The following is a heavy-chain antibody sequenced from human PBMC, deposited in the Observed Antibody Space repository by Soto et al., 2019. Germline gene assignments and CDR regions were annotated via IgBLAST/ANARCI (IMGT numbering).Heavy chain of an antibody. V-gene: IGHV4-59*01. D-gene: IGHD3-16*01. CDR3: ASVTFGGIVLAH. CDR1: AASFSKYY. J-gene: IGHJ4*02. Sequence: KPSETLSLTCTVSAASFSKYYWTWIRQPPGRGLEWIGYIYFNGNTKYNPSLEGRLTISIDTSKEEFSLKLTSVTAADAAVYYCASVTFGGIVLAHWGQGTLVTVSS. CDR2: IYFNGNT.